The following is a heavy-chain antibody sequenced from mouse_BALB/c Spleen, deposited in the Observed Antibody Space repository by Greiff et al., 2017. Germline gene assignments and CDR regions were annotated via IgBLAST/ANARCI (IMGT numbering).Heavy chain of an antibody. CDR3: ARGDYDPIPWFAY. Sequence: QVQLQQSGAELARPGASVKLSCKASGYTFTSYWMQWVKQRPGQGLEWIGANYPGDGDTRYTQKFKGKATLTADKSSSTAYMQLSSLASEDSAVYYCARGDYDPIPWFAYWGQGTLVTVSA. CDR2: NYPGDGDT. D-gene: IGHD2-4*01. J-gene: IGHJ3*01. V-gene: IGHV1-87*01. CDR1: GYTFTSYW.